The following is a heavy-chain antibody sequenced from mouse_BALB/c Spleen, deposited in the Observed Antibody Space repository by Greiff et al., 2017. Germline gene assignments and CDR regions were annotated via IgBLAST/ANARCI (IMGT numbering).Heavy chain of an antibody. Sequence: EVMLVESGGGLVKPGGSLKLSCAASGFTFSSYAMSWVRQTPETRLEWVATISSGGSYTYYPDSVKGRFTISRDNAKNTLYLQMSSLRSEDTAMYYCARHGYYGSEGAMDYWGQGTSVTVSS. V-gene: IGHV5-9-3*01. CDR2: ISSGGSYT. D-gene: IGHD1-1*01. CDR3: ARHGYYGSEGAMDY. J-gene: IGHJ4*01. CDR1: GFTFSSYA.